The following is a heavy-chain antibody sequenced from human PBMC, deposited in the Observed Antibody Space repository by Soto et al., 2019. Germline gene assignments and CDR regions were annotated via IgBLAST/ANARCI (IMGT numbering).Heavy chain of an antibody. Sequence: SETLSLTCTVSGGSISSYYWSWIRQPPGKGLEWIGYIYYSGSTNYNPSLKSRVTISVDTSKNQFSLKLSSVTAADTAVYYCARTWIQLQNWFDPWGQGTLVTVSS. D-gene: IGHD5-18*01. V-gene: IGHV4-59*08. CDR3: ARTWIQLQNWFDP. J-gene: IGHJ5*02. CDR2: IYYSGST. CDR1: GGSISSYY.